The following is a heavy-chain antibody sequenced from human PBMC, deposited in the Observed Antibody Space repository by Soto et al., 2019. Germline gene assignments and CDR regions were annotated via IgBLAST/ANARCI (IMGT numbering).Heavy chain of an antibody. CDR3: AASCVACGGFNYYGMDV. J-gene: IGHJ6*02. D-gene: IGHD2-21*01. CDR2: IYHSGTT. V-gene: IGHV4-4*02. Sequence: PSETLSLTCAVSGYSISSSNWWSWVRQPPGKGLEWIGEIYHSGTTYYNPSLKSRVTISVDTSKNQFSLKLSSVTAADTAVYYCAASCVACGGFNYYGMDVWGQGTTVTVSS. CDR1: GYSISSSNW.